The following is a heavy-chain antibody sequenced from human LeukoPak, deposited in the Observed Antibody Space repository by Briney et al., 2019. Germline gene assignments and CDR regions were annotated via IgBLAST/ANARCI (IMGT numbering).Heavy chain of an antibody. CDR2: ISGSGGST. Sequence: GGSLRLSSAASGFTFSSYAMSWVRQAPGKALEWVSAISGSGGSTYYADSVKGRFTISRDNSKNTLYLQMNSLRAEDTAVYYCAKEGTYSSGWYYFDYWGQGTLVTVSS. J-gene: IGHJ4*02. CDR1: GFTFSSYA. D-gene: IGHD6-19*01. CDR3: AKEGTYSSGWYYFDY. V-gene: IGHV3-23*01.